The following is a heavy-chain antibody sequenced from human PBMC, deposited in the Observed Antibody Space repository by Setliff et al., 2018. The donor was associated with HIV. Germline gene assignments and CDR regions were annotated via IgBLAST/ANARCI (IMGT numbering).Heavy chain of an antibody. CDR1: GDTFTSYE. D-gene: IGHD6-13*01. CDR3: ARDISSWSLRRGGTKKYSYYGMDV. J-gene: IGHJ6*02. V-gene: IGHV1-8*01. Sequence: GASVKVSCKASGDTFTSYEINWVRQATGQGLEWMGWMSPHSGKVGHAQKFQGRITMTRNTSISTVYMELSSLGSEDTAVYYCARDISSWSLRRGGTKKYSYYGMDVWGQGTTVTVSS. CDR2: MSPHSGKV.